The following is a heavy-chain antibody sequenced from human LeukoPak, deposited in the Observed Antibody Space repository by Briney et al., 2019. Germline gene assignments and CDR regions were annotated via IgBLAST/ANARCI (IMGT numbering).Heavy chain of an antibody. CDR1: GGFFSAYY. V-gene: IGHV4-34*01. Sequence: SETLSLTCAVYGGFFSAYYWSWIRQPPGKGLEWIGEINLSGSTNYDPSLKSRVTISVDTSKNQFSLKLSSVTAADTAVYYCARTTVTTDDAFDIWGQGTMVTVSS. CDR3: ARTTVTTDDAFDI. D-gene: IGHD4-11*01. J-gene: IGHJ3*02. CDR2: INLSGST.